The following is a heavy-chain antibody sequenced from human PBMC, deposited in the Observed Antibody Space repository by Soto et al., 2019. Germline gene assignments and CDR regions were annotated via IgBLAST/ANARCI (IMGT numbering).Heavy chain of an antibody. V-gene: IGHV1-69*02. J-gene: IGHJ4*02. Sequence: QVQLVQSGAEVKKPGSSVKVSCKASGGTFSSYTISWVRQAPGQGLEWMGRIIPILGIANYAQKFQGRVTITADKSTSTAYMELSSLRSEDTAVYYCARDSGYDGGTFDYWGQGTLVTVSS. CDR1: GGTFSSYT. CDR3: ARDSGYDGGTFDY. CDR2: IIPILGIA. D-gene: IGHD5-12*01.